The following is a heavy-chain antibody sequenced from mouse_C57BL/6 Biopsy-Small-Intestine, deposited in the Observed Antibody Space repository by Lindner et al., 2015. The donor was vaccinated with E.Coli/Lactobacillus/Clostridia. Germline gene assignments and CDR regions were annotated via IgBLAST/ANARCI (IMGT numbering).Heavy chain of an antibody. CDR2: SSSGSSTI. Sequence: EVQLQESGGGLVKPGGSLKLSCAASGFTFSDYGMHWVRQAPEKGLEWVAYSSSGSSTIYYADTVKGRFTISRDNAKNTLFLQMTSLRSEDTAMYYCARGTGRGLDYWGQGTTLTVSS. D-gene: IGHD3-3*01. J-gene: IGHJ2*01. CDR1: GFTFSDYG. CDR3: ARGTGRGLDY. V-gene: IGHV5-17*01.